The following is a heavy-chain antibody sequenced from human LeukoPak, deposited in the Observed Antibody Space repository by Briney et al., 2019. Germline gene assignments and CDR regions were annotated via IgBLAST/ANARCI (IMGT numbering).Heavy chain of an antibody. V-gene: IGHV4-31*03. CDR3: ARDNAENDAFDI. Sequence: SQTLSLTCTVSGGSISSGGYYWSWIRQHPGKGLGWIGYIYYSGSTYYNPSLKSRVTISVDTSKNQFSLKLSSVTAADTAVYYCARDNAENDAFDIWGQGTMVTVSS. CDR2: IYYSGST. J-gene: IGHJ3*02. CDR1: GGSISSGGYY.